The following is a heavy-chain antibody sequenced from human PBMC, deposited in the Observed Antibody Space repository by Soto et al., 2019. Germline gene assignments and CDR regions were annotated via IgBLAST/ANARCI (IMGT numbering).Heavy chain of an antibody. D-gene: IGHD4-17*01. CDR1: GYTFTSYY. CDR3: AKQRATVTTYYFDY. Sequence: ASVKVSCKASGYTFTSYYMHWVRQAPGQGLEWMGIINPSGGSTSYAQKFQGRVTMTRDTSTSTVYMELTSLRSEDTAVYYCAKQRATVTTYYFDYWGQGXQVTVYS. J-gene: IGHJ4*02. V-gene: IGHV1-46*01. CDR2: INPSGGST.